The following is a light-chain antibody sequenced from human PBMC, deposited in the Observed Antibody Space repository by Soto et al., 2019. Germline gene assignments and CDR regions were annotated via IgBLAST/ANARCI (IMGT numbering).Light chain of an antibody. CDR2: AAS. V-gene: IGKV1-39*01. J-gene: IGKJ1*01. CDR1: QSISSY. CDR3: QQSYSTPPT. Sequence: MTESPYTLSVSPGERATLSCRASQSISSYLNWYQQKPGKAPKLLIYAASSLQSGVPSRFSGSGSGTDFTLTISSLQPEDFATYYCQQSYSTPPTFGQGTKVDIK.